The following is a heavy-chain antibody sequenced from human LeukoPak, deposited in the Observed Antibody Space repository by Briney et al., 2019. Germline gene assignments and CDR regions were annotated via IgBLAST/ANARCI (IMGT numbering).Heavy chain of an antibody. CDR3: AREWWSSRWFDP. CDR2: IYHSGST. Sequence: SQTLSLTCAVSGGSISSGGYSWSWIRQPPGKGLEWIGYIYHSGSTYYNPSLKSRVTISVDRSKNQFSLKLSSVTAADTTVYYCAREWWSSRWFDPWGQGTVVTVSS. V-gene: IGHV4-30-2*01. CDR1: GGSISSGGYS. D-gene: IGHD2-8*02. J-gene: IGHJ5*02.